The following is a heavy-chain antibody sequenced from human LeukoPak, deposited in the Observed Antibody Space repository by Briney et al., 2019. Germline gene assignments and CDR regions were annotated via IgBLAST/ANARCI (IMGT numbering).Heavy chain of an antibody. CDR2: ISAYNGNT. CDR1: GYTFTSYG. Sequence: GASVTVSCKASGYTFTSYGISWVRQAPGQGLEWMGWISAYNGNTNYAQKLQGRVTMTTDTSTSTAYMELRSLRSDDTAVYYCARDLATRADGYSSSWYISYYDYGMDVWGQGTTVTVSS. V-gene: IGHV1-18*01. CDR3: ARDLATRADGYSSSWYISYYDYGMDV. J-gene: IGHJ6*02. D-gene: IGHD6-13*01.